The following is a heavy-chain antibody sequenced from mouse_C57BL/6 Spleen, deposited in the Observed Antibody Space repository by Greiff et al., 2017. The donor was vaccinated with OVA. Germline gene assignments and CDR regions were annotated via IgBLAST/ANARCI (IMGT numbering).Heavy chain of an antibody. D-gene: IGHD1-3*01. CDR2: ISYDGSN. Sequence: ESGPGLVKPSQSLSLTCSVTGYSITSGYYWNWIRQFPGNKLEWMGYISYDGSNNYNPSLKNRISITRDTSKNQFFLKLNSVTTEDTAKYYCAKYRICGSGHGWYFDVWGTGTTVTVSS. J-gene: IGHJ1*03. CDR1: GYSITSGYY. V-gene: IGHV3-6*01. CDR3: AKYRICGSGHGWYFDV.